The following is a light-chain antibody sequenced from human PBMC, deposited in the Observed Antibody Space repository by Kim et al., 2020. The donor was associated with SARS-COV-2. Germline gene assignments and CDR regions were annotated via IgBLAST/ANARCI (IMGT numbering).Light chain of an antibody. Sequence: QSALTQPRSVSGSPGQSVTVSCTGTSSDVGGHNYVSWYQHHPGKAPKLMIYDVSKRPSGVPDRFSGSKSGNTASRTISGLQAEDEADYYCCSYAGSYTYVFATGTKVTDL. CDR2: DVS. J-gene: IGLJ1*01. V-gene: IGLV2-11*01. CDR1: SSDVGGHNY. CDR3: CSYAGSYTYV.